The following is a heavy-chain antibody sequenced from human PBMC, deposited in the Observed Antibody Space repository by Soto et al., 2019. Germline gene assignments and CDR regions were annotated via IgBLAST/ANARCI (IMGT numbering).Heavy chain of an antibody. Sequence: QVQLVQSGAEVKKPGSSVKVSCKASGGTFSSYTISWVRQAPGQGLEWMGRIIPILGIANYAQKFQGRVTITADKSTSTAYMELSSLRCEDTAVYYCHGAATPPSWFDPWGQGTLVTVSS. D-gene: IGHD2-15*01. CDR3: HGAATPPSWFDP. V-gene: IGHV1-69*02. CDR2: IIPILGIA. J-gene: IGHJ5*02. CDR1: GGTFSSYT.